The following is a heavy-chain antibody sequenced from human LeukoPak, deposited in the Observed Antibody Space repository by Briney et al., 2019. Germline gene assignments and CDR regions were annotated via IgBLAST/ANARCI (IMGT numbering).Heavy chain of an antibody. CDR2: ISGNSGSI. Sequence: GGSLRLSCAASGFTFDDYAMHWVRHAPGKGLEWVSGISGNSGSIGYVDSVKGRFTISRDNAKNSLYLQMNSLRAEDTALYHCAKDRGYSYDYGMDVWGQGTTVTVPS. CDR1: GFTFDDYA. V-gene: IGHV3-9*01. CDR3: AKDRGYSYDYGMDV. J-gene: IGHJ6*02. D-gene: IGHD5-18*01.